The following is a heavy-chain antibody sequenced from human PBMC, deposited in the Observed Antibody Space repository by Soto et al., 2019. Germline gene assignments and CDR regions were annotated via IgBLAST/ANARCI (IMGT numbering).Heavy chain of an antibody. D-gene: IGHD3-22*01. J-gene: IGHJ4*02. Sequence: QVQLVESGGGVVQPGKSLRLSCAASGFTFSNSGMHWVRQAPGKGLEWVAVIWHDGSNERYADSVKGRFTISRDDSKNTLCLQINSLRAEDTAVYYCARWAGLAASGYYLDYWGQGTLVIVSS. CDR1: GFTFSNSG. CDR3: ARWAGLAASGYYLDY. V-gene: IGHV3-33*01. CDR2: IWHDGSNE.